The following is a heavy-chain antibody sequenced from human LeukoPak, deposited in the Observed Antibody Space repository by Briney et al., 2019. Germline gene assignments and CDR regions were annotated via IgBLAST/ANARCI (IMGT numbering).Heavy chain of an antibody. Sequence: GGSLTLSCPASGCTFSRQWMNWVRQAPGQGLEWGANIKQVASEEYYVDSVKDRFSISRDNAENSLYLQMNSMRAEDTAVYSCARGRSYGSGNYQYYYYYMDVWGKGTTVTVSS. CDR2: IKQVASEE. V-gene: IGHV3-7*01. CDR3: ARGRSYGSGNYQYYYYYMDV. CDR1: GCTFSRQW. D-gene: IGHD3-10*01. J-gene: IGHJ6*03.